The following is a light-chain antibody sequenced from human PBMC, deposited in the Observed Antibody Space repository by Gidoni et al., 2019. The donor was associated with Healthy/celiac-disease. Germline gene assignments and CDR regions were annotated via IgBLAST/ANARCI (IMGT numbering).Light chain of an antibody. CDR3: QQYYSTPWT. J-gene: IGKJ1*01. Sequence: DLVMTPSPDSMAVSLGEGATINCKSSQSVLYSSNNKNYLAWYQQKPGQPPKLLIYWASTRESGVPDRFSGSGSGTDFTLTISSLQAEDVAVYYCQQYYSTPWTFGQGTKVEIK. CDR1: QSVLYSSNNKNY. V-gene: IGKV4-1*01. CDR2: WAS.